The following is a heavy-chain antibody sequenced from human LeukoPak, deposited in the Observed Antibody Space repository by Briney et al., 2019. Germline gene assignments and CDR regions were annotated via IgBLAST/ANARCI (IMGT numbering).Heavy chain of an antibody. CDR1: GFTFSSHG. Sequence: GGTLRLSCAASGFTFSSHGMSWVRQAPGKGLEWVSAISGSGGNTYYADSVKGRFTISRDNSKNTLYLQMNSLRAEDTAVYYCAKDTSGGPHAGWFDPWGQGTLVTVSS. CDR2: ISGSGGNT. D-gene: IGHD6-19*01. CDR3: AKDTSGGPHAGWFDP. V-gene: IGHV3-23*01. J-gene: IGHJ5*02.